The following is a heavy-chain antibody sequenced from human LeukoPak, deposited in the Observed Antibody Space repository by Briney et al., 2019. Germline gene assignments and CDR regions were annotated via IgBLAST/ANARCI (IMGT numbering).Heavy chain of an antibody. CDR3: AGADYYGSGSYLGEYFQH. Sequence: NPSETLSLTCTVSGGSISSSSYYWGWIRQPPGKGLEWIGSIYYSGSTYYNPSLKSRVTISVDTSKNQFSLKLSSVTAADTAVYYCAGADYYGSGSYLGEYFQHWGQGTLVTVSS. CDR2: IYYSGST. D-gene: IGHD3-10*01. V-gene: IGHV4-39*07. J-gene: IGHJ1*01. CDR1: GGSISSSSYY.